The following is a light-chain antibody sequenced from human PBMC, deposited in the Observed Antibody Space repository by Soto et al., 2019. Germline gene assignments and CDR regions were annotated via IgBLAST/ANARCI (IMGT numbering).Light chain of an antibody. Sequence: EIVMTQSPATLSVSPGERASLSCRASQSVGSNLAWYQQTAGQAPRLLIYGASTRATGIPARFSGSGSGTEFTLTISSLQSEDFAIYFCQQYNNWPPDRTFGQGTKVEIK. CDR2: GAS. J-gene: IGKJ1*01. V-gene: IGKV3-15*01. CDR3: QQYNNWPPDRT. CDR1: QSVGSN.